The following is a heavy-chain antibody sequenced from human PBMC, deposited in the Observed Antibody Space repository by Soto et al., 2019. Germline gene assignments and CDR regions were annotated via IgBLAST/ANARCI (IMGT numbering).Heavy chain of an antibody. Sequence: XSVKVSCNASGDTFISYYVHLVRQAPGQGLEWMGWINPNSGATNYPQKFQGRVTMTRDRSITTAYMELSRLKSDDTALYFCARAAVSTIGNFDLWGQGTPVTVSS. D-gene: IGHD5-12*01. V-gene: IGHV1-2*02. CDR3: ARAAVSTIGNFDL. J-gene: IGHJ4*02. CDR1: GDTFISYY. CDR2: INPNSGAT.